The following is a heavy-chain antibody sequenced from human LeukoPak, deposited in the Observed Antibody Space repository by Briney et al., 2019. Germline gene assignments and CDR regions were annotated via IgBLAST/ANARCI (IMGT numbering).Heavy chain of an antibody. D-gene: IGHD2-21*02. CDR2: IWYDGNNK. V-gene: IGHV3-33*08. J-gene: IGHJ4*02. CDR3: ARDYCGGDCYYFDY. Sequence: GGSLRLSCAASGFTFSSYEMNWVRQAPGKGLEWVAVIWYDGNNKYYADSVKGRFTISRDNSKNTLYLQMNSLRAEDTAVYYCARDYCGGDCYYFDYWGQGTLVTVSS. CDR1: GFTFSSYE.